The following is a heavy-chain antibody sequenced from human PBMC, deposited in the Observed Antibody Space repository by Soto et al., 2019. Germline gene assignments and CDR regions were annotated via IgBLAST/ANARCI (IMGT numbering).Heavy chain of an antibody. V-gene: IGHV1-69*01. CDR3: ARDMTYYYDSSGYFNDAFDI. CDR2: IIPIFGTA. D-gene: IGHD3-22*01. Sequence: QVPLVQSGAEVKKPGSSVKVSCKASGGTFSSYAISWVRQAPGQGLEWMGGIIPIFGTANYAQKFQGRVTITADESTSTAYMELSSLRSEDTAVYYCARDMTYYYDSSGYFNDAFDIWGQGTMVTVSS. CDR1: GGTFSSYA. J-gene: IGHJ3*02.